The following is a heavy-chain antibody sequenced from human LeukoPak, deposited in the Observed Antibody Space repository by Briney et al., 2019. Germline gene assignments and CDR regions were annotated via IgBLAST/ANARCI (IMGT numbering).Heavy chain of an antibody. Sequence: GGSLRLSCAASGFTFDDYGMSWVRQAPGKGLEWVSGINWNGGSTGYADSVKGRFTISRDNAKNSLFLQMSSLRGEDTAVYFCARVDDDLDAFDLWGQGTLVTVSS. CDR1: GFTFDDYG. V-gene: IGHV3-20*04. D-gene: IGHD3-3*01. CDR3: ARVDDDLDAFDL. J-gene: IGHJ3*01. CDR2: INWNGGST.